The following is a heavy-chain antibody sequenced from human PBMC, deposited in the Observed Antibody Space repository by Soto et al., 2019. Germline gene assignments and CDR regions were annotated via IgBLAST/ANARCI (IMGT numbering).Heavy chain of an antibody. CDR1: GYTFTSYA. D-gene: IGHD1-26*01. V-gene: IGHV1-3*01. Sequence: QVQLVQSGAEVKKPGASVKVSCKASGYTFTSYAMHWVRQAPGQRLEWMGWINAGNGNTKYSQKFQGRVTIIRDTSVSTAYMELSSLRSEDTAVYYCARGASPLIDYWGQGILVTVSS. J-gene: IGHJ4*02. CDR3: ARGASPLIDY. CDR2: INAGNGNT.